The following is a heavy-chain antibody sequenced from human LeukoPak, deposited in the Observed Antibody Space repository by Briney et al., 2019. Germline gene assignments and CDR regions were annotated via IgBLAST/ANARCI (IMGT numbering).Heavy chain of an antibody. CDR1: GYTFTGYY. Sequence: ASVKVSCKASGYTFTGYYMHWVRQAPGQGLEWMGWINPNSGGTNYAQKFQGRVTMTRDTSISTAYMELSGLRSGDPAVYFCARSYDSSVNRVFDLWGRGTLVTVSS. CDR2: INPNSGGT. D-gene: IGHD3-22*01. J-gene: IGHJ2*01. V-gene: IGHV1-2*02. CDR3: ARSYDSSVNRVFDL.